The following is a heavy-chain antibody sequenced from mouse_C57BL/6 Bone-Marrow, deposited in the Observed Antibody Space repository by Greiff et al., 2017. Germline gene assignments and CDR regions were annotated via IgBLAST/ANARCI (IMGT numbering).Heavy chain of an antibody. Sequence: QVQLQQPGAELVRPGTSVKLSCKASGYTFTSYWMHWVKQRPGQGLEWIGVIDPSDSYTNYNQKFKGKATLTVDTSSSTAYMQLSSLTSEDSAVYYCAILLLAYWGQGTLVTVSA. J-gene: IGHJ3*01. CDR2: IDPSDSYT. CDR1: GYTFTSYW. CDR3: AILLLAY. D-gene: IGHD2-10*01. V-gene: IGHV1-59*01.